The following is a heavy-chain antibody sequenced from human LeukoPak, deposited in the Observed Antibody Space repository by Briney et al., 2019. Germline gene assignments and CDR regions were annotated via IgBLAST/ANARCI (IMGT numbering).Heavy chain of an antibody. D-gene: IGHD6-13*01. CDR3: ARVMAAAGT. J-gene: IGHJ5*02. CDR2: ISYDGSNK. V-gene: IGHV3-30-3*01. Sequence: GGSLRLSCAASGFTFSSYAMHWVRQAPGKGLEWVAVISYDGSNKYYADSVKGRFTISRDNSKNTLYLQMNSLRAEDTAVYYCARVMAAAGTWGQGTLVTVSS. CDR1: GFTFSSYA.